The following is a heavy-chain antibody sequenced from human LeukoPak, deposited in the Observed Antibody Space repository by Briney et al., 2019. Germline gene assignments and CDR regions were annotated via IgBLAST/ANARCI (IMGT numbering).Heavy chain of an antibody. J-gene: IGHJ6*03. CDR3: ARTPPTYFWSGYGYYYMDV. CDR1: GGSISSGDYY. D-gene: IGHD3-3*01. CDR2: IYYSGST. V-gene: IGHV4-30-4*08. Sequence: SETLSLTCTVSGGSISSGDYYWSWIRQPPGKGLEWIGYIYYSGSTYYNPSLKSRVTISVDTSKNQFSLKLSSVTAADTAVYYCARTPPTYFWSGYGYYYMDVWGKGTTVTVSS.